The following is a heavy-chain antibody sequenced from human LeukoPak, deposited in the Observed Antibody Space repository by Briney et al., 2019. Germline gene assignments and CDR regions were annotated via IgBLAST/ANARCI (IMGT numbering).Heavy chain of an antibody. CDR1: GGTFSSYA. J-gene: IGHJ4*02. CDR3: ARRRQGPWYFDY. Sequence: ASVKVSCKASGGTFSSYAISWVRQAPGQGLEWMGRIIPILGIANYAQKFQGRVTITADKPTSTAYMELSSLRSEDTSVYYCARRRQGPWYFDYWGQGTLVTVSS. V-gene: IGHV1-69*04. CDR2: IIPILGIA.